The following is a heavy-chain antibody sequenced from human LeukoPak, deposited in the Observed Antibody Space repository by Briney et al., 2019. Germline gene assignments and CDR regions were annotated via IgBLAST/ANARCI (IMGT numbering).Heavy chain of an antibody. D-gene: IGHD5-24*01. CDR1: GFTFSSYA. CDR3: AKDRAAEMATILIFDY. CDR2: ISYDGSNK. J-gene: IGHJ4*02. Sequence: QPGGSLRLSCAASGFTFSSYAMHWVRQAPGKGLEWVAVISYDGSNKKYADSVKGRFTISRVNSQKTLYLQMNSLRAEDTAVYYCAKDRAAEMATILIFDYWGQGTLVTVSS. V-gene: IGHV3-30*04.